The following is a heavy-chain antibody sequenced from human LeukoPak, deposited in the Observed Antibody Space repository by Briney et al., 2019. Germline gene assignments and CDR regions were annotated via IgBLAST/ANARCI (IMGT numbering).Heavy chain of an antibody. CDR3: ASPMVRGVIITY. Sequence: SETLSLTCTVSGGSISSSSYYWGWIRQPPGKGLEWIGSFYYSGSTYYNPSLKSRVTISIDTSKNQFSLKLTSVTAADTAVYYCASPMVRGVIITYWGQGTLVTVSS. J-gene: IGHJ4*02. D-gene: IGHD3-10*01. CDR1: GGSISSSSYY. CDR2: FYYSGST. V-gene: IGHV4-39*01.